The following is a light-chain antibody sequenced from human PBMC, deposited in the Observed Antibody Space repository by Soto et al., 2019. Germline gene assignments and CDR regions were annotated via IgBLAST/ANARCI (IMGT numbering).Light chain of an antibody. CDR2: KAS. J-gene: IGKJ1*01. CDR1: QSISAW. V-gene: IGKV1-5*03. Sequence: DIQMTQSPSTLSASVGDRVTITCRASQSISAWLAWYQQKPGKAPKLLIYKASTLESGVPSRFSGSGSGTEFTLTISSLQPDDFATYYCQQYNNNASWTFGQGTKVQIK. CDR3: QQYNNNASWT.